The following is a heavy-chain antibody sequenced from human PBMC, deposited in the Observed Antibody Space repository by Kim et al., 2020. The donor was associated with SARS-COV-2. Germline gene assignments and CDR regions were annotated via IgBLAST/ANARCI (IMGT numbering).Heavy chain of an antibody. D-gene: IGHD3-10*01. Sequence: SETLSLTCAVSGGSISSGGYSWSWIRQPPGKGLEWIGYIYYSGSTYYNPSLKSRVTISVDRSKNQFSLKLSSVTAADTAVYYCARGSYYYGSGSYYFDY. CDR3: ARGSYYYGSGSYYFDY. J-gene: IGHJ4*01. CDR2: IYYSGST. V-gene: IGHV4-30-2*01. CDR1: GGSISSGGYS.